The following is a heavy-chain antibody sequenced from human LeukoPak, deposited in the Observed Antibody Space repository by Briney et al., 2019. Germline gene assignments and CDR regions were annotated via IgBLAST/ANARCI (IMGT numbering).Heavy chain of an antibody. CDR3: ARWTDCGGDCHILEY. D-gene: IGHD2-21*02. CDR2: LFYKRGA. Sequence: SETLSLTCSVSGGSISGYYWSWSRRAPGKGVEWIGNLFYKRGAWYKSSLKSRVTTSVDTSKNELSLTLTSVTAADTAVYYCARWTDCGGDCHILEYWGQGILVTVSS. CDR1: GGSISGYY. V-gene: IGHV4-59*01. J-gene: IGHJ4*02.